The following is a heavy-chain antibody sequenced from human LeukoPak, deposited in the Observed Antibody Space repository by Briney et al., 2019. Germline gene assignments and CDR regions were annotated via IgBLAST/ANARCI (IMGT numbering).Heavy chain of an antibody. J-gene: IGHJ3*02. CDR3: AAGIRDFDWLIGFDI. CDR2: IIPIFGTA. V-gene: IGHV1-69*13. Sequence: SVKVSCKAAGGTFSSYAISWVRQAPGQGREWMGGIIPIFGTANYAQKFQGRVTITADESTSTAYMELSSLRSEDTAVFYGAAGIRDFDWLIGFDIWGQGTMVTVSS. D-gene: IGHD3-9*01. CDR1: GGTFSSYA.